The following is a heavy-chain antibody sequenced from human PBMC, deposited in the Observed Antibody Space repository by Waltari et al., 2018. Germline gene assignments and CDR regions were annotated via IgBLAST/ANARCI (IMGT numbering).Heavy chain of an antibody. V-gene: IGHV4-59*08. D-gene: IGHD2-2*01. CDR2: IYYSGST. Sequence: QVQLQESGPGLVKPSETLSLTCTVSGGSISSYYWSWIRQPPGKGLEWIGYIYYSGSTNYHPSLKSRVTISVDTSKNQFSLKLSSVTAADTAVYYCARQGYQLPPVYWYFDLWGRGTLVTVSS. CDR3: ARQGYQLPPVYWYFDL. CDR1: GGSISSYY. J-gene: IGHJ2*01.